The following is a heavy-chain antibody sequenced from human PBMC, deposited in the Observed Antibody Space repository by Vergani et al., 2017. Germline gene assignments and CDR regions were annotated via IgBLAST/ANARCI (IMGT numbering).Heavy chain of an antibody. D-gene: IGHD1-14*01. J-gene: IGHJ4*02. CDR1: GFSFRTFS. CDR3: ARDGRIDAEGTELDY. V-gene: IGHV3-74*03. Sequence: DVDLVESGGGFVQPGGSRRLSCAASGFSFRTFSMFWVRQPPGKGLAWVSKISPDGRTTEYADSVRGRFTIARDNANSMLYLQMNSLRDDDTAVYYCARDGRIDAEGTELDYWVQGTLVTVSS. CDR2: ISPDGRTT.